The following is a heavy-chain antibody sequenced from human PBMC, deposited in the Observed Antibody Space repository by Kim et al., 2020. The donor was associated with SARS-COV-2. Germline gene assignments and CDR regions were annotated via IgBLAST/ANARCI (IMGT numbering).Heavy chain of an antibody. CDR3: ARSEYFDFWTGLAEGDNWFDP. D-gene: IGHD3-3*01. V-gene: IGHV4-4*09. Sequence: SETLSLTCTVSGGSFRSYYWSWIRQPPGKGLEWIGYIRESGSTDYNPALQSRVTLSIDTSKNQFSLKMRSVTAADTAVYFCARSEYFDFWTGLAEGDNWFDPWGQGTRVTVSS. J-gene: IGHJ5*02. CDR1: GGSFRSYY. CDR2: IRESGST.